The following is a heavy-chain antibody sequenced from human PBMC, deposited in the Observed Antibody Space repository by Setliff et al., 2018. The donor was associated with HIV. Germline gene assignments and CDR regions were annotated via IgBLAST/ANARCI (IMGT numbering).Heavy chain of an antibody. V-gene: IGHV4-38-2*02. D-gene: IGHD2-8*01. J-gene: IGHJ4*02. CDR3: ARDPYCPNTCYEDFTFDS. CDR1: GYSISRDHY. CDR2: IYHSGST. Sequence: SETLSLTCAVSGYSISRDHYWAWIRQPPGKGLEYIGNIYHSGSTFYNPSLKSRLTISLDTSKNQFSLQVTSVTAADTAVYCCARDPYCPNTCYEDFTFDSWGQGTLVTVSS.